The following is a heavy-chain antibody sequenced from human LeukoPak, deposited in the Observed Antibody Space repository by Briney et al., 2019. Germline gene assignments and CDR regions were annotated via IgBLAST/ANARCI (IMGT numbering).Heavy chain of an antibody. Sequence: ASVQVSCKDSGYSFTGNYMLWVRQDPRQGLEWMGWINPNSGCTNYAKKLQGRVTMPTDTSISTAYRELRRLRCDNTAEYDWARDTWNTLGVDLWRQETLVSVSS. D-gene: IGHD1/OR15-1a*01. J-gene: IGHJ5*02. V-gene: IGHV1-2*02. CDR1: GYSFTGNY. CDR3: ARDTWNTLGVDL. CDR2: INPNSGCT.